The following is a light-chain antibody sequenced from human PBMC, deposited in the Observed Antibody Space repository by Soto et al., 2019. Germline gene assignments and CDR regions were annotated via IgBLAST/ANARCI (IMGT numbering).Light chain of an antibody. CDR1: SSDVGRYNY. CDR2: DVS. Sequence: QSALTQPASVSGSPRQSITISCTGTSSDVGRYNYVSWYQQHPGKAPKLMIFDVSSRPSGVSNRFSGSKSGNTASLTISGLQAEDEADYYCSSYSSSSTLVVFGGGTKVTVL. CDR3: SSYSSSSTLVV. J-gene: IGLJ2*01. V-gene: IGLV2-14*01.